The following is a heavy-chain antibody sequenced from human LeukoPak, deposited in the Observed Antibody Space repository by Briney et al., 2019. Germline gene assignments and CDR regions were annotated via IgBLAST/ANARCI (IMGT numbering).Heavy chain of an antibody. CDR3: VKERSPFDAFDI. CDR1: GFTFSTYG. CDR2: IWSDGNNR. V-gene: IGHV3-33*06. J-gene: IGHJ3*02. Sequence: GGSLRLSCAASGFTFSTYGMHWVRQAPGKGLEWVAVIWSDGNNRFYADSVKGRFTFSRDNSKNTLSLQMNSLRAEDTAVYYCVKERSPFDAFDIWGQGTMVTVSP.